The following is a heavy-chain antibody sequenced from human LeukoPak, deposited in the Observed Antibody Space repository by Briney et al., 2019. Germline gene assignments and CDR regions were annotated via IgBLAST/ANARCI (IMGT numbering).Heavy chain of an antibody. CDR1: DGSITTYY. CDR2: IYYSGSA. Sequence: SETLSLTCTISDGSITTYYWSWIRQPPGQGLEWIGYIYYSGSANYNPSLKSRVTMSADASKNQFSLRLSSVTAADTALYYCVGDLDHRGNSGYFGLWGRGTLVTVSS. V-gene: IGHV4-59*01. D-gene: IGHD4-23*01. J-gene: IGHJ2*01. CDR3: VGDLDHRGNSGYFGL.